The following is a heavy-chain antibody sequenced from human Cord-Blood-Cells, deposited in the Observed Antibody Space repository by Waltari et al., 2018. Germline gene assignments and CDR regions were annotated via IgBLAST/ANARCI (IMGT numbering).Heavy chain of an antibody. J-gene: IGHJ5*02. V-gene: IGHV4-59*08. CDR1: GGSISSYY. CDR2: SYYRGST. D-gene: IGHD4-17*01. Sequence: QVQLQESGPGLVKPSETLSLTCTVSGGSISSYYWSWIRQPPGKGLEWIGYSYYRGSTHYNPSLKSRVTISVDTSKNQFSLKLSAVTAADTAVYYCARGGDYWFDPWGQGTLVTVSS. CDR3: ARGGDYWFDP.